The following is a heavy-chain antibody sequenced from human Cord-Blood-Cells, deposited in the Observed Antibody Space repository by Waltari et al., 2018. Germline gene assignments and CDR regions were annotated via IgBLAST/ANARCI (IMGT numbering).Heavy chain of an antibody. CDR1: GGTFSSYA. V-gene: IGHV1-69*01. CDR2: NSPIFGTE. Sequence: QVQLVQSGAEVKKPGSSVKVSCKASGGTFSSYAISWVRQAPGQGLEGMGGNSPIFGTENYEQRFQGRATITADASTGTAYMELSSLRSEDTAVYYCAVGFVEWYFDLWGRGTLVTVSS. J-gene: IGHJ2*01. CDR3: AVGFVEWYFDL. D-gene: IGHD3-10*01.